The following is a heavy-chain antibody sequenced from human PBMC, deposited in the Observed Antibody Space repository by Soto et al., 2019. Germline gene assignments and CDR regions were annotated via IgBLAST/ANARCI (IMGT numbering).Heavy chain of an antibody. CDR1: GASISSVYF. V-gene: IGHV4-30-4*01. D-gene: IGHD3-3*01. CDR2: TYNSGTT. Sequence: QVQLQESGPGLVEPSQTLALTCTVSGASISSVYFWRWIRQSPGKRLEWIGHTYNSGTTYNNPSLRSRGTISIDTSSNQFSLRRTSVTAADTAVYYCARGPSADKIDYWGQGTLVTVSS. CDR3: ARGPSADKIDY. J-gene: IGHJ4*02.